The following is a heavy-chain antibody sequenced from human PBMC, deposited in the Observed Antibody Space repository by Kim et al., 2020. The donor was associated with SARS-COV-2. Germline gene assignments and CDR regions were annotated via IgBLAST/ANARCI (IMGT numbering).Heavy chain of an antibody. V-gene: IGHV1-8*01. Sequence: ASVKVSCKASGYIFTSYDINWVRQATGQGLEWMGWMNPNSGNTGYAQKFQGRVTMTRNTSISTAYMELSSLRSEDTAVYYCARGIIREGTIFAVAYVYMDVWGQGTTVTVSS. CDR1: GYIFTSYD. D-gene: IGHD3-3*01. J-gene: IGHJ6*03. CDR2: MNPNSGNT. CDR3: ARGIIREGTIFAVAYVYMDV.